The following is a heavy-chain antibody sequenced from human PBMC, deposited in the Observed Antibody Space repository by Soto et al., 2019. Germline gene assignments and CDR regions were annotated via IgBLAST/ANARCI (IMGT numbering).Heavy chain of an antibody. D-gene: IGHD2-2*01. Sequence: SETLSLTCAVSSGSISSSNWWSWVRQPPGKGLEWIGEIYHSGSTNYNPSLKSRVTISVDKSKNQFSLKLSSVTAADTAVYYCARSLTKSSAMSWFDPWGQGTLVTVSS. J-gene: IGHJ5*02. V-gene: IGHV4-4*02. CDR1: SGSISSSNW. CDR2: IYHSGST. CDR3: ARSLTKSSAMSWFDP.